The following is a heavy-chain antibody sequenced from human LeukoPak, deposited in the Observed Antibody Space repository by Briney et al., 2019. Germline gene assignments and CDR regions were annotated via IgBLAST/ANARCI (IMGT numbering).Heavy chain of an antibody. CDR1: GGSISSYY. CDR3: ARGRRDYDYVWGSYRINWFDP. CDR2: IYYSGST. Sequence: SETLSLTCTVSGGSISSYYWSWIRQPPGKGLEWIGYIYYSGSTNYNPSLKSRVTISVDTSKNQFSLKLSSVTAADTAVYYCARGRRDYDYVWGSYRINWFDPWGQGTLVTVSS. V-gene: IGHV4-59*01. J-gene: IGHJ5*02. D-gene: IGHD3-16*02.